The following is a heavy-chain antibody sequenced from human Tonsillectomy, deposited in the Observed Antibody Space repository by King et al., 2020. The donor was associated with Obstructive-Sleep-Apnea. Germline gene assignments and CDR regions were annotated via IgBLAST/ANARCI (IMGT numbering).Heavy chain of an antibody. CDR1: GGSISSYY. J-gene: IGHJ3*02. CDR2: IYYSGST. CDR3: ARGVEMATITGAFDI. D-gene: IGHD5-24*01. Sequence: QLQESGPGLVKPSETLSLTCTVSGGSISSYYWSWIRQPPGKGLAWIGYIYYSGSTNYNPSLKSRVTISLDTSKNQFSLKLSSVTAADTAVYYCARGVEMATITGAFDIWGQGTMVTVSS. V-gene: IGHV4-59*01.